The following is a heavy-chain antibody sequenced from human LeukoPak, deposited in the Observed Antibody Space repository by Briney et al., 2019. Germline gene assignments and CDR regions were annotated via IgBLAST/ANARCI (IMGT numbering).Heavy chain of an antibody. CDR2: IYTSGST. V-gene: IGHV4-4*07. CDR1: GGPISSYY. D-gene: IGHD2-21*02. J-gene: IGHJ4*02. CDR3: ARDPGVTATQRGYDYFDY. Sequence: RPSETLSLTCTVSGGPISSYYWSWIRQPAGKGLEWIGRIYTSGSTNYNPSLKSRVTMSVDTSKNQFSLKLSSVTAADTAVYYCARDPGVTATQRGYDYFDYWGQGTLVTVSS.